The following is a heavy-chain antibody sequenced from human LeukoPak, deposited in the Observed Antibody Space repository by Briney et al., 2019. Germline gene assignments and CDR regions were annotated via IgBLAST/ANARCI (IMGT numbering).Heavy chain of an antibody. J-gene: IGHJ4*02. Sequence: PGGSLRLSCAASGFTFSSYWMHWVRQVPGKGLMWVSRIKTDGSSTSYANSVKGRFTISRDNAKNTLYLQMNSLRVEDTAVYYCASLFKGSGSYWVDYWGQGTLVTVSS. CDR3: ASLFKGSGSYWVDY. CDR2: IKTDGSST. D-gene: IGHD1-26*01. V-gene: IGHV3-74*01. CDR1: GFTFSSYW.